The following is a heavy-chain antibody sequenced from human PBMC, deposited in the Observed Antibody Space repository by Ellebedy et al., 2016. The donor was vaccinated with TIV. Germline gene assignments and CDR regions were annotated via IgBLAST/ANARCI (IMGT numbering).Heavy chain of an antibody. CDR3: AKDDDGSSWYFDYFDY. J-gene: IGHJ4*02. V-gene: IGHV3-23*01. Sequence: GGSLRLXXTASGFTFSNYAMSWVRQAPGKGLEWVSTITSSGVTAYYADSVKGRFTISRDNSKNTLYLQMNSLRAEDTAVYYCAKDDDGSSWYFDYFDYWGQGTLVTVSS. CDR1: GFTFSNYA. D-gene: IGHD6-13*01. CDR2: ITSSGVTA.